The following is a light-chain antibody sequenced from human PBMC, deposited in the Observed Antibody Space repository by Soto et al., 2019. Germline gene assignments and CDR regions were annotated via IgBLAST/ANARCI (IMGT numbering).Light chain of an antibody. Sequence: EIVLTQSPATLSLSPEEGATLSGRAGQSVSSSVACYQQKHGQDPRLLIYDASNRSTGIPVRFSGSGSGTDFTITIISLELGDLAVYYCQQRSDWVAFGGGTKVDI. V-gene: IGKV3-11*01. CDR3: QQRSDWVA. CDR2: DAS. J-gene: IGKJ4*01. CDR1: QSVSSS.